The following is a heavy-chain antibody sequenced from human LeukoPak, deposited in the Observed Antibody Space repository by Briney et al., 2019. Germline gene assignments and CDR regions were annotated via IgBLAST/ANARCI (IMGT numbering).Heavy chain of an antibody. CDR3: ARVPTMVRGVFNWFDP. CDR1: GGTFSSFG. Sequence: ASVKVSCKASGGTFSSFGISWVRQAPGQGLEWMGWISAYNGNTNYAQKLQGRVTMTTDTSTSTAYMELRSLRSDDTAVYYCARVPTMVRGVFNWFDPWGQGTLVTVSS. J-gene: IGHJ5*02. D-gene: IGHD3-10*01. V-gene: IGHV1-18*01. CDR2: ISAYNGNT.